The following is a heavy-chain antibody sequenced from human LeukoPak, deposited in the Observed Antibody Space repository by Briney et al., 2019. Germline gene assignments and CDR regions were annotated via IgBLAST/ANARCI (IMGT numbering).Heavy chain of an antibody. CDR1: GFTFSSDG. V-gene: IGHV3-33*01. J-gene: IGHJ6*01. Sequence: PGKSLRLSCAASGFTFSSDGMHSVRQAPGKGLELVAVTWYDGRNNYYAASVKGRFTISRDDSKTTVYVLMNSLRAEDTAVYYCAREVAPLYFHYGMDVWGEGTTVTVSS. CDR3: AREVAPLYFHYGMDV. D-gene: IGHD2-21*01. CDR2: TWYDGRNN.